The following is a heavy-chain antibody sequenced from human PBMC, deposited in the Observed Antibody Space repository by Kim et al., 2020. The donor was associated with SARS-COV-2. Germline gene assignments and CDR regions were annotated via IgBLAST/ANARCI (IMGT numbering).Heavy chain of an antibody. D-gene: IGHD2-21*01. CDR3: ARERRDSINYVDS. V-gene: IGHV4-4*02. J-gene: IGHJ4*02. Sequence: NYKPSHQSRVTISLDMSTKQFYLEVTSVNAADTAIYYCARERRDSINYVDSWGQGTLVTVSS.